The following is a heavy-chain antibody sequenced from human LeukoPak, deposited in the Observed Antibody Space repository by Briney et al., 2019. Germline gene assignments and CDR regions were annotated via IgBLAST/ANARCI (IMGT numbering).Heavy chain of an antibody. CDR2: IKQDGSEK. V-gene: IGHV3-7*01. J-gene: IGHJ4*02. D-gene: IGHD6-13*01. CDR1: GFTFSSYW. CDR3: ARAYSSTWIYYFDY. Sequence: GGSLRLSCAASGFTFSSYWVSWVRQAPGKVLEWVANIKQDGSEKYYVDSVKGRFTISRDNAETSLYLQMNSLGAEDTAVYYCARAYSSTWIYYFDYWGQGTLVTVSS.